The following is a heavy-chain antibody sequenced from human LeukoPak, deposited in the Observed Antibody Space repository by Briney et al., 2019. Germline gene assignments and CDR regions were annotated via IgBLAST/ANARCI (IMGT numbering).Heavy chain of an antibody. V-gene: IGHV3-21*01. D-gene: IGHD3-9*01. CDR3: ARGDDILTGYYGFDS. CDR2: ISSSSDDI. J-gene: IGHJ4*02. CDR1: GFTFSTYS. Sequence: GGSLRLFFAASGFTFSTYSLNWGSQAPGKGLEWVSSISSSSDDIQYIDSVKGRFTISRDNAKNSLCLQMNSLRAEDTAVYYCARGDDILTGYYGFDSWGQGTLVTVSS.